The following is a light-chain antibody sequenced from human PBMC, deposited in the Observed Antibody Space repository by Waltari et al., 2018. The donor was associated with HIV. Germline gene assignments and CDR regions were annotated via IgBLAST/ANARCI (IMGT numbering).Light chain of an antibody. Sequence: QLVLTQSPSASASLGASVKLTCTLSSGHSTYGIAWHKQQPEKGPRYLMKVNSDGIHTKGDGIPDRFLVSSSGADRYLTISSLQSEDEAVYYCQTCCPVIVVFCRGTQLTVL. J-gene: IGLJ3*02. CDR3: QTCCPVIVV. V-gene: IGLV4-69*01. CDR1: SGHSTYG. CDR2: VNSDGIH.